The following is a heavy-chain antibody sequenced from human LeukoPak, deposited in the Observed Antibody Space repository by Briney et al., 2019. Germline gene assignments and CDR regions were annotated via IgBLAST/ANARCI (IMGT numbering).Heavy chain of an antibody. CDR1: GCTLRSHA. CDR3: AKDFRIGYSAHFDY. CDR2: IYENGGTT. D-gene: IGHD2-21*01. V-gene: IGHV3-23*01. Sequence: PGGFLRLSCVGSGCTLRSHAVSWVRQAQEKGLEFVSGIYENGGTTYYADSVKGRFSISRDNSKNTLYLQMDSLRGEDTAVYYCAKDFRIGYSAHFDYWGQGALVTVSS. J-gene: IGHJ4*02.